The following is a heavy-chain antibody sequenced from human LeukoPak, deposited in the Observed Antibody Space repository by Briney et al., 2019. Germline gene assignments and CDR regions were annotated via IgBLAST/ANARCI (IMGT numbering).Heavy chain of an antibody. Sequence: GGSLRLSCAASGFTVSSNYMSWVRQAPGKGLEWVSVIYSGGSTYYTDSVKGRFTISRDNSKNTLYLQMNSLRAEDTAVYYCARGGLAYDILTGYQPFDYWGQGTLVTVSS. CDR3: ARGGLAYDILTGYQPFDY. J-gene: IGHJ4*02. CDR2: IYSGGST. CDR1: GFTVSSNY. D-gene: IGHD3-9*01. V-gene: IGHV3-53*01.